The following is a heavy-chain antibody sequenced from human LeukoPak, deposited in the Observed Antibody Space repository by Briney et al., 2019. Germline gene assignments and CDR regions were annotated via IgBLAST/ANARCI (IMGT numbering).Heavy chain of an antibody. D-gene: IGHD4-17*01. Sequence: PSETLSLTCTVSGGSISSYYWSWIRQPPGKGLEWLGYIYYSGSTNYNPSLKSRVTISVDTSKNQFSLKLSSVTAADTAVYYCARRPTTVTTGYYYYMDVWGKGTTVTVSS. V-gene: IGHV4-59*08. J-gene: IGHJ6*03. CDR3: ARRPTTVTTGYYYYMDV. CDR2: IYYSGST. CDR1: GGSISSYY.